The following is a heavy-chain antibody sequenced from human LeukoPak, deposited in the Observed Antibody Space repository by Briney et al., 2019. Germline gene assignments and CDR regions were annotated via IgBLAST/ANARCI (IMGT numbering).Heavy chain of an antibody. V-gene: IGHV3-30*03. CDR3: VGMIVVDIGYFQH. J-gene: IGHJ1*01. D-gene: IGHD3-22*01. CDR2: ISYDGSNK. Sequence: GGSLRLSCAASGFTFSGYWMHWVRQAPGKGLEWVAVISYDGSNKYYADSVKGRFTISRDNSKNTLYLQMNSLRAEDTAVYYCVGMIVVDIGYFQHWGQGTLVTVSS. CDR1: GFTFSGYW.